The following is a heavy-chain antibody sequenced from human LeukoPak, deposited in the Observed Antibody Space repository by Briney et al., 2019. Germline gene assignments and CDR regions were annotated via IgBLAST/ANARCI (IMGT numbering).Heavy chain of an antibody. CDR3: TTVRCSSTSCYYEI. Sequence: GGSLRLSCAASGFTFSNAWMSWVRQAPGKGLEWVGRIKSKTDGGTTDYAAPVKGRFTISRDDSKNTLYLQMNSPKTEDTAVYYCTTVRCSSTSCYYEIWGQGTLVTVSS. CDR2: IKSKTDGGTT. CDR1: GFTFSNAW. D-gene: IGHD2-2*01. J-gene: IGHJ4*02. V-gene: IGHV3-15*01.